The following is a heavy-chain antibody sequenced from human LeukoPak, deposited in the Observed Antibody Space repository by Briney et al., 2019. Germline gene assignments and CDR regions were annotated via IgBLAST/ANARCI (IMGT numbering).Heavy chain of an antibody. CDR2: ASSDGSNT. CDR3: ARTYDTRGLFYRFDI. Sequence: GGSLRLSCAASGFTFSSYAMHWVRQAPGKGLEWMAVASSDGSNTYYADSVKGRFTISRDNSKNTLFLQMNSLRAEDTAMYFCARTYDTRGLFYRFDIWGQGTMVTVSS. D-gene: IGHD3-16*01. V-gene: IGHV3-30-3*01. CDR1: GFTFSSYA. J-gene: IGHJ3*02.